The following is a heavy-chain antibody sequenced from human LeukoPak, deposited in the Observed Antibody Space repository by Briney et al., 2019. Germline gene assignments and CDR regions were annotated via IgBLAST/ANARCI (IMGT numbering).Heavy chain of an antibody. Sequence: GGSLRLSCAASGFTFSSYSMNWVPQAPGKGLEGVSYISSRSSTTYYADSVKGRFTISRDNAKNSVYLQMNSLSAEDTAVYYCAKDLSQDDRGYSYGYFDYWGQGTLVTVSS. CDR2: ISSRSSTT. D-gene: IGHD5-18*01. V-gene: IGHV3-48*01. CDR1: GFTFSSYS. CDR3: AKDLSQDDRGYSYGYFDY. J-gene: IGHJ4*02.